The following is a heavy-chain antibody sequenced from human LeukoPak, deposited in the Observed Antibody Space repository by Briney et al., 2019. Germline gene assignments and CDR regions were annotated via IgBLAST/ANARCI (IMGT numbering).Heavy chain of an antibody. V-gene: IGHV4-59*01. CDR1: GGSISSYC. Sequence: SETLSLTCTVSGGSISSYCWSWIRQPPGKGLEWIGYIYYSGSTNYNPSLKSRVTLSVDTSKNQFSLKLSSVTAADTAVYYCARGRRDGYNYLFWYFDYWGQGTLVTVSS. CDR3: ARGRRDGYNYLFWYFDY. J-gene: IGHJ4*02. D-gene: IGHD5-24*01. CDR2: IYYSGST.